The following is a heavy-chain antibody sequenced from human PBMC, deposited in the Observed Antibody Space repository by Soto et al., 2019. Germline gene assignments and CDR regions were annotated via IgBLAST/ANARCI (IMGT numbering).Heavy chain of an antibody. D-gene: IGHD3-10*01. V-gene: IGHV4-34*01. CDR1: GGSFSGYY. Sequence: SETLSLTCAVYGGSFSGYYWSWIRQPPGKGLEWIGEIDHSGSTNYNPSLKSRVTISVDTSKNQFSLKLSSVTAADTAVYYCARGSNGSGSFDYWGQGTLVTVSS. CDR2: IDHSGST. J-gene: IGHJ4*02. CDR3: ARGSNGSGSFDY.